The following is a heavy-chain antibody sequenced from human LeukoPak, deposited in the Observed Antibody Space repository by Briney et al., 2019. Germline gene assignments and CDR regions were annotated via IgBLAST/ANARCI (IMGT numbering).Heavy chain of an antibody. CDR3: ARDQESFGDPYYFDY. J-gene: IGHJ4*01. V-gene: IGHV3-48*01. D-gene: IGHD4-17*01. CDR2: ISRSSSTI. Sequence: GGSLRLSCAASGFMFSSYSMNWVRQAPGKGLEWVSYISRSSSTIYYADSVKGRFTISRDNAKNSLYLQINSLRAEDTAMYYCARDQESFGDPYYFDYWGQGTLVTASS. CDR1: GFMFSSYS.